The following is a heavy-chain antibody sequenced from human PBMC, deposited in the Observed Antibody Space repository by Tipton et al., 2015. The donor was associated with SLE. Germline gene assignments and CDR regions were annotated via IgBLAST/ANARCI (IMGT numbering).Heavy chain of an antibody. J-gene: IGHJ4*02. CDR3: ARDFGQLVPDY. CDR2: ISAYNGNT. CDR1: GGTFSSYA. V-gene: IGHV1-18*01. Sequence: QLVQSGAEVRKPGSSVKVSCKASGGTFSSYAISWVRQAPGQGLEWMGWISAYNGNTNYAQRLQGRVTMTTDTSTSTAYMELRSLRSDDTAVYYCARDFGQLVPDYWGQGTLVTVSS. D-gene: IGHD6-6*01.